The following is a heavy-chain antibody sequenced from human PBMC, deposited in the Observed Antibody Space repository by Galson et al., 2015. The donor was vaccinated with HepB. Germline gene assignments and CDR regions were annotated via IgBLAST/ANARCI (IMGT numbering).Heavy chain of an antibody. CDR2: IIPVFDPP. Sequence: SVKVSCKASGDSFNNYAVNWLRQAPGQGLEWMGGIIPVFDPPIYAQGCQDRVTITADKSTSTAYVELSSLNFEDTAVYYCARDRTQYYDTSGYSGAFDIWGQGTVVTVSS. V-gene: IGHV1-69*06. D-gene: IGHD3-22*01. CDR3: ARDRTQYYDTSGYSGAFDI. J-gene: IGHJ3*02. CDR1: GDSFNNYA.